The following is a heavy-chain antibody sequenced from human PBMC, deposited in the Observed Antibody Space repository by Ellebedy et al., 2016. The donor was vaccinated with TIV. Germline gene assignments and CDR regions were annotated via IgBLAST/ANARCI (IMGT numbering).Heavy chain of an antibody. D-gene: IGHD4-17*01. CDR1: GFSFRSYS. J-gene: IGHJ3*01. V-gene: IGHV3-7*01. Sequence: GESLKISCAGSGFSFRSYSMSWVRQAPGKGLEWVANINQDGSDKYYVDSVKGRFAISRDNAKNSLYLQMNSLRAEDTSVYYCATDGSYGDYLSPTHAFAFWGRGTMVTVSS. CDR3: ATDGSYGDYLSPTHAFAF. CDR2: INQDGSDK.